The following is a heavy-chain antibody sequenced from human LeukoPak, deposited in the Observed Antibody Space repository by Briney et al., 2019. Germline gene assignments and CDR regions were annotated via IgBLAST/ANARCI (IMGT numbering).Heavy chain of an antibody. CDR2: IYPGDSDT. CDR1: GYRFTSYW. J-gene: IGHJ5*02. D-gene: IGHD3-10*02. CDR3: ARCSGSYYTGGYNWFDP. V-gene: IGHV5-51*01. Sequence: GESLQISCKGSGYRFTSYWIGWVRQMPGKGLEWMGIIYPGDSDTRYSPSFQGQVTISADKSISTAYLQWSSLKASDTAMYYCARCSGSYYTGGYNWFDPWGQGTLVTVSS.